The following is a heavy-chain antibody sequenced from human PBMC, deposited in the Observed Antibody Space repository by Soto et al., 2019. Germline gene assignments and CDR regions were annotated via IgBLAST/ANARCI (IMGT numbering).Heavy chain of an antibody. J-gene: IGHJ4*02. CDR1: GYTFTSYG. CDR3: ASDAPPEDY. Sequence: QVQLVQSGAEVKKPGASVKVSCKASGYTFTSYGISWVGQAPGQGLAWMGWIRPYNGNTNDAQKLQGRVTMTTDTPTSTADKGLRSLRSDDTAVFYCASDAPPEDYWGQGTLVTVSS. V-gene: IGHV1-18*01. CDR2: IRPYNGNT.